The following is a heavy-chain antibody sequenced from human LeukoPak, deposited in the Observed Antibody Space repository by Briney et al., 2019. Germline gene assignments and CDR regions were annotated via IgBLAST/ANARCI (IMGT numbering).Heavy chain of an antibody. Sequence: SVKVSCKASGGTFSSYAISWVRQAPGQGLEWMGRIIPILGIANYAQKFQGRVTITADKSTSTAYMELSSLRSEDTAVYYCARASGWHHNWFDPWGQGTLVTVSS. CDR1: GGTFSSYA. J-gene: IGHJ5*02. CDR2: IIPILGIA. CDR3: ARASGWHHNWFDP. D-gene: IGHD6-19*01. V-gene: IGHV1-69*04.